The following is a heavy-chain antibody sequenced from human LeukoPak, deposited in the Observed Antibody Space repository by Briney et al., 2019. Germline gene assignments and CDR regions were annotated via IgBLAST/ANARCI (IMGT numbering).Heavy chain of an antibody. CDR3: ARDGLIVQAAFDY. J-gene: IGHJ4*02. D-gene: IGHD3-22*01. CDR1: GGSFSGYY. Sequence: SETLSLTCAVYGGSFSGYYWSWIRQPPGKGLEWIGEINHSGSTNYNPSLKSRVTISVDTSKNQFSLKLSSVTAADTAVYYCARDGLIVQAAFDYWGQGTLVTVSS. CDR2: INHSGST. V-gene: IGHV4-34*01.